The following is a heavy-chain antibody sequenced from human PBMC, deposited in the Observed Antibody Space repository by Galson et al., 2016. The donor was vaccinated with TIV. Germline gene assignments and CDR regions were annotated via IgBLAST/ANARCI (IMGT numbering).Heavy chain of an antibody. V-gene: IGHV1-69*06. Sequence: SVKVSCKVSGGSFSTYAINWVRQAPGQGPEWMGRIIPILGPTKYAQRFQGRVSITADKSTNTAYMDLSSLRSDDTAVYYCARRYSGSKNGFDMWGQGTMVTVSS. D-gene: IGHD1-26*01. CDR2: IIPILGPT. CDR1: GGSFSTYA. CDR3: ARRYSGSKNGFDM. J-gene: IGHJ3*02.